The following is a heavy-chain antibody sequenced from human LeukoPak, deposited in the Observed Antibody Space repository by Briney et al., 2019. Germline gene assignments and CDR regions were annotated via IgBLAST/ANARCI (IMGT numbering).Heavy chain of an antibody. J-gene: IGHJ4*02. CDR3: ARAKQWLVTVFDY. Sequence: ASVKVSCKASGGTFSSYAISWVRQAPGQGLEWMGWISAYNGNTNYAQKLQGRVTMTTDTSASTAYMELRSLRSDDTAVYYCARAKQWLVTVFDYWGQGTLVTVSS. CDR1: GGTFSSYA. V-gene: IGHV1-18*01. CDR2: ISAYNGNT. D-gene: IGHD6-19*01.